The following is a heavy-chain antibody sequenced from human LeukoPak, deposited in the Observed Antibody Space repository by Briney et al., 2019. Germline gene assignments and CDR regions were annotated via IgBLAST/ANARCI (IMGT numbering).Heavy chain of an antibody. Sequence: GSLRLSCATSGFIFSSYAMSWVRQAPGKGLEWVSAISGSGGSTYYADSVKGRFTISRDNSKNTLYLQMNSLRAEDSAVYYCAKDPQQGYYGSGSYYQDSWGQGTLVTVSS. CDR3: AKDPQQGYYGSGSYYQDS. CDR2: ISGSGGST. D-gene: IGHD3-10*01. V-gene: IGHV3-23*01. CDR1: GFIFSSYA. J-gene: IGHJ4*02.